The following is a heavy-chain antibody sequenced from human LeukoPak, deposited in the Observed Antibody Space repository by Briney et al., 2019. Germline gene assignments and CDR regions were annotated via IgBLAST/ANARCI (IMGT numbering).Heavy chain of an antibody. V-gene: IGHV3-7*01. CDR2: INQDGSEE. CDR3: ARDGGVSGYDLLDY. CDR1: GFTFSNYR. J-gene: IGHJ4*02. D-gene: IGHD5-12*01. Sequence: GGSLRLSCAASGFTFSNYRMTWVRQAPGKGLEWVAHINQDGSEEHYMDSVKARFTISRDNAKNSVFLQMNSLTVEDTAVYYCARDGGVSGYDLLDYWGQGTLVTVSS.